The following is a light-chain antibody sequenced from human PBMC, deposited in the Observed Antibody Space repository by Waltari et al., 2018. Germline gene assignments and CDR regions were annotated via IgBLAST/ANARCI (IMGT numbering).Light chain of an antibody. CDR1: NSYVGAYNY. CDR3: CSYAGRYTSV. CDR2: DAA. J-gene: IGLJ2*01. Sequence: QSALTQPRSVSGSPGQSVTLSCTGTNSYVGAYNYVSWYQHRPGKAPQLVIFDAAKRPSGVPDRFSGSKAGNPASLTVSGLQADDEADYYCCSYAGRYTSVFGGGTKVTVL. V-gene: IGLV2-11*01.